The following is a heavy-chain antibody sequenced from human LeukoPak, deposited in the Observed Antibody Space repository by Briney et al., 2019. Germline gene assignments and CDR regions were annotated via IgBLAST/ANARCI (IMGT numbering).Heavy chain of an antibody. CDR3: AATYCYDSSGYYGKYDY. CDR1: GFTFDDYA. J-gene: IGHJ4*02. V-gene: IGHV3-9*01. D-gene: IGHD3-22*01. Sequence: GRSLRLSCAASGFTFDDYAMHWVRQAPGKGLEWVSGISWNSGSIGYADSVKGRFTISRDNAKNSLYLQMNSLRAEDTALYYCAATYCYDSSGYYGKYDYWGQGTLVTVSS. CDR2: ISWNSGSI.